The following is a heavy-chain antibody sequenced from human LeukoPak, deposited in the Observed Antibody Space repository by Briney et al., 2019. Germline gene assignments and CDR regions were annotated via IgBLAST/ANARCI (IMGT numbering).Heavy chain of an antibody. Sequence: GGSLRLSCAASGFTFGSYAMSRVRQAPGKGLEWVSAISGSGGSTYYADSVRGRFTISRDNSKNTLYLQMNSLRAEDTAVYYCASSGPYSSGWYAFDIWGQGTMVTVSS. V-gene: IGHV3-23*01. J-gene: IGHJ3*02. D-gene: IGHD6-19*01. CDR2: ISGSGGST. CDR1: GFTFGSYA. CDR3: ASSGPYSSGWYAFDI.